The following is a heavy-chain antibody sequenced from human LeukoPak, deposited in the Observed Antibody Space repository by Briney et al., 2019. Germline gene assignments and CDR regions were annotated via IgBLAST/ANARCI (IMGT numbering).Heavy chain of an antibody. D-gene: IGHD6-6*01. Sequence: GSLEGSCQGSGYTFPPHYMYWVGQGPGQRGGWVGWSNPHSGGTNYAQKFQGRVTMTRDTSISTAYMELSRLRSDDTAVYYCARDPEYSSSKCYGCYYYGMDVWGQGTTVTVSS. V-gene: IGHV1-2*02. CDR2: SNPHSGGT. J-gene: IGHJ6*02. CDR3: ARDPEYSSSKCYGCYYYGMDV. CDR1: GYTFPPHY.